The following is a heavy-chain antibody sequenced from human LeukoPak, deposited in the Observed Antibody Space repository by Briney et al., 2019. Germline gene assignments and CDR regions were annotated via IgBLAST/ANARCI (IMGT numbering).Heavy chain of an antibody. CDR1: GGSISRGGDY. Sequence: SETLSLTCTVSGGSISRGGDYWTWIRQHPGKGLEWIGYIYYSGNTYYNPSLKSLVTISVDTSKNQFSLKLSSVTAADTAVYYCARTYGSGLSAFDIWGQGTMVTVSS. CDR3: ARTYGSGLSAFDI. V-gene: IGHV4-31*01. J-gene: IGHJ3*02. CDR2: IYYSGNT. D-gene: IGHD3-10*01.